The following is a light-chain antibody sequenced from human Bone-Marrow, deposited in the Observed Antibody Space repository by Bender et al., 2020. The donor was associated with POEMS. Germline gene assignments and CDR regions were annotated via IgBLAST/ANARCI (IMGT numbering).Light chain of an antibody. CDR3: AAWDDSLRLVV. V-gene: IGLV1-47*01. CDR1: GSNIGSNY. CDR2: RTD. J-gene: IGLJ2*01. Sequence: QSVLTQPPSASGTPGQRVTISCSGSGSNIGSNYVYWYKQLPGTAPTVLIYRTDQWPSGVPARVSGSKSGTSASLAISGLRSEDEAEYTCAAWDDSLRLVVFGGGTKLTVL.